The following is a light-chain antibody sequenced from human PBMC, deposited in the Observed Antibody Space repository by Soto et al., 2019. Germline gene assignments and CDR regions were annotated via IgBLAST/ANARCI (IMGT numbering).Light chain of an antibody. J-gene: IGKJ1*01. V-gene: IGKV3-15*01. CDR3: QQYYDWPKT. Sequence: EIVMTQSPATLSVSPGERATLSCRASQSVGSNLAWYHQKPGQAPRLLIYGASTRATGIPARFSGSGSGTEFTLTISSLQSEDFAVYYCQQYYDWPKTFGQGTKVDIK. CDR2: GAS. CDR1: QSVGSN.